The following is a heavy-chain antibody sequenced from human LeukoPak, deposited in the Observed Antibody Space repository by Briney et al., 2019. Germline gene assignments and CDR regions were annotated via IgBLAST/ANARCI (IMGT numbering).Heavy chain of an antibody. CDR2: IYHSGTT. CDR1: GYSISSGYF. Sequence: SETLSLTCTVSGYSISSGYFWGWIRQPPGKGLEWIGSIYHSGTTYYNPSLKSRVTISVDTSKNQFSLKLTSVTAADTAVYYCARVLKGRAPFDYWGQGTLVTVSS. V-gene: IGHV4-38-2*02. J-gene: IGHJ4*02. CDR3: ARVLKGRAPFDY.